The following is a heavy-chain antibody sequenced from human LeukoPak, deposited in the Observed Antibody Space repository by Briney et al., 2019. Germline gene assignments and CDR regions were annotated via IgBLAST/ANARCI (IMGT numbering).Heavy chain of an antibody. CDR1: GGSISSSSYY. J-gene: IGHJ4*02. D-gene: IGHD4-17*01. Sequence: SETLSLTCTVSGGSISSSSYYWGWIRQPPGKGLEWIGSIYYSGSTYYNPSLKSRVTISVDTSKNQFSLKLSSATAADTAVYYCARANYGDHDGVVDYWGQGTLVTVSS. CDR2: IYYSGST. V-gene: IGHV4-39*01. CDR3: ARANYGDHDGVVDY.